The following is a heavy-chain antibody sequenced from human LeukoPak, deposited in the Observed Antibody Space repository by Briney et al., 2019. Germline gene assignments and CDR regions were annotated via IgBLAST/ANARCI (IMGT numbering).Heavy chain of an antibody. D-gene: IGHD3-22*01. J-gene: IGHJ4*02. CDR3: ARHAMTLLPYDSSGYYDY. CDR2: IYYSGTT. Sequence: SETLFLTCTVSGGSISSSSYYWGWIRQPPGKGLEWIGSIYYSGTTYYNSSLKSRVTISVDTSKNQFSLKLSSVTAADTAVYYCARHAMTLLPYDSSGYYDYWGQGTLVTVSS. CDR1: GGSISSSSYY. V-gene: IGHV4-39*01.